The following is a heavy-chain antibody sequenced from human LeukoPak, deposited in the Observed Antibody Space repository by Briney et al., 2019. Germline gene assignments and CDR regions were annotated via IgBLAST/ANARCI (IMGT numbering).Heavy chain of an antibody. V-gene: IGHV1-2*02. J-gene: IGHJ4*02. Sequence: WASVKVSCKASGYTFTGYYMHWVRQAPGQGLEWMGWINPNSGGANYAQKFQGRVTMTRDTSISTAYMELRSLRSDDTAVYYCARDVYGSGSYYSKGGPDYWGQGTLVTVSS. CDR2: INPNSGGA. CDR1: GYTFTGYY. D-gene: IGHD3-10*01. CDR3: ARDVYGSGSYYSKGGPDY.